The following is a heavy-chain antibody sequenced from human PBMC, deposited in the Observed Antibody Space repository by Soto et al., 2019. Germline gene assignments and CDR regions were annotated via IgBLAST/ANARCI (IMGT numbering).Heavy chain of an antibody. V-gene: IGHV3-11*05. CDR1: GFTFGDYY. CDR3: AKDLGPTCFDY. J-gene: IGHJ4*02. Sequence: GGSLRLSCAASGFTFGDYYMTWVRQAPGKGLEWISYISSTSAYTNYADSVKGRFTISRDNSKNTLYLQMNSLRAEDTAVYYCAKDLGPTCFDYWGQGTLVTVSS. CDR2: ISSTSAYT.